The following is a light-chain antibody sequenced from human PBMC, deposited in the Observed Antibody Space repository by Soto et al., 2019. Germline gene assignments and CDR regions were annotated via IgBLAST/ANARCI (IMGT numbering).Light chain of an antibody. CDR3: QVWDSSTDYEV. CDR2: RDI. CDR1: NIGSKH. J-gene: IGLJ2*01. Sequence: SYELTQPLSVSVALGQTARIPCGGNNIGSKHVHCSQQKPGQATLFVIYRDINRPSGIPERFSGSNSGNTATLTISRVQAGDEAEYYCQVWDSSTDYEVFGGGTKLTVL. V-gene: IGLV3-9*01.